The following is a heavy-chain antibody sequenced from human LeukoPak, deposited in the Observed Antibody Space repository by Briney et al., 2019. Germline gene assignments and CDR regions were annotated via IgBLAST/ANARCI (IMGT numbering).Heavy chain of an antibody. V-gene: IGHV1-69*04. J-gene: IGHJ4*02. Sequence: SVKVFCKASGGTFSSYAISWVRQAPGQGLEWMGRIIPILGIANYAQKFQGRVTITADKSTSTAYMELSSLRSEDTAVYYCARDLPYSGSYYEQGGFDYWGQGTLVTVSS. CDR2: IIPILGIA. CDR3: ARDLPYSGSYYEQGGFDY. CDR1: GGTFSSYA. D-gene: IGHD1-26*01.